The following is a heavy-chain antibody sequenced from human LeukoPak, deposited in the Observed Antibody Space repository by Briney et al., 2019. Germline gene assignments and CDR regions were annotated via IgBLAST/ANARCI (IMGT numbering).Heavy chain of an antibody. J-gene: IGHJ4*02. Sequence: GGSLRLSCAVSGFTFSSYGMHWVRQAPGKGLEWVAVIWYDGSNKYYADSVKGRFTISRDNSKNTLYLQVNSLRAEDTAVYYFAKDSGYSYGTLDYWGQGTLVTVSS. CDR1: GFTFSSYG. V-gene: IGHV3-33*06. CDR3: AKDSGYSYGTLDY. CDR2: IWYDGSNK. D-gene: IGHD5-18*01.